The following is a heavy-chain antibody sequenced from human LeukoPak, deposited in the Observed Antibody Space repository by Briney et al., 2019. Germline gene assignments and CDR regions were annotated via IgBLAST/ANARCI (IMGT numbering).Heavy chain of an antibody. J-gene: IGHJ5*02. CDR1: GYTFTSYA. D-gene: IGHD4-23*01. CDR2: INAVNGNT. V-gene: IGHV1-3*01. CDR3: ARSLGGGNLVAWFDP. Sequence: GASVKVSCKASGYTFTSYAIHLVRQAPGQRLEWMGWINAVNGNTKYSQKFQGRVTITRDTSASTAYMELSSLRSEDTAVYYCARSLGGGNLVAWFDPWGQGTLVTVSS.